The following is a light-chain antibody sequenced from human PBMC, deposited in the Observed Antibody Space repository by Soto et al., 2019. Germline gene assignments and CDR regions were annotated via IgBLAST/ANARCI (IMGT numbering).Light chain of an antibody. J-gene: IGKJ5*01. CDR3: QQYNNWS. CDR1: ESVGSN. Sequence: EIVLTQPPATLSVSPGDRATLSCRASESVGSNLAWYQQKPGQAPRLLIYAASTRATGIPARFSGSGSGTEFTLTISSLQSEDFAVYYCQQYNNWSFGQGTRLEIK. CDR2: AAS. V-gene: IGKV3-15*01.